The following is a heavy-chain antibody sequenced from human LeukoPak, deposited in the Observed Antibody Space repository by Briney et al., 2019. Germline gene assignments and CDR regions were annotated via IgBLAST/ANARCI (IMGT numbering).Heavy chain of an antibody. J-gene: IGHJ4*02. V-gene: IGHV1-18*01. D-gene: IGHD3-22*01. CDR1: GYTFTSYG. CDR3: AREPNEYYYDSSGYYHTPVLPDY. CDR2: ISAYNGNT. Sequence: ASVKVSCKASGYTFTSYGISWVRQAPGQGLEWMGWISAYNGNTNYAQKLQGRVTMTTDTSTSTAYMELRSLRSDDTAVYYCAREPNEYYYDSSGYYHTPVLPDYWGQGTLVTVSS.